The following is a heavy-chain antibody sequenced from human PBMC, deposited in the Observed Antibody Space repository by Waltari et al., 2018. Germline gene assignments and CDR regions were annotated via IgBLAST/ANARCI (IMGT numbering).Heavy chain of an antibody. J-gene: IGHJ4*02. CDR2: ISSSSSYI. Sequence: EVQLVESGGGLVKPGGSLRLSCAASGFTFSSYSMNWVRQAPGKGLEWVSSISSSSSYIYYADSVKGRFTISRDNAKNSLYLQMNSLRAEDTAVYDCARGIVGARGRGIYFDYWGQGTLVTVSS. CDR1: GFTFSSYS. V-gene: IGHV3-21*01. D-gene: IGHD1-26*01. CDR3: ARGIVGARGRGIYFDY.